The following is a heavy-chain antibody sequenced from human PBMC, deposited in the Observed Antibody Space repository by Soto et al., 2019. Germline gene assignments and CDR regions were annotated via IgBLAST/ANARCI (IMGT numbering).Heavy chain of an antibody. Sequence: QVQLQESGPGLVKPSQTLSLTCTVSGGSISRDDYYWTWVRQPPGEGLEWIGYIYYTGKTNYNPSLDSRVTISIDTSNNHSSLRLNSVSAADTAVYYCAGDRSNSPDYFDYWGQGTLVTVSS. V-gene: IGHV4-30-4*01. CDR2: IYYTGKT. D-gene: IGHD1-1*01. J-gene: IGHJ4*02. CDR3: AGDRSNSPDYFDY. CDR1: GGSISRDDYY.